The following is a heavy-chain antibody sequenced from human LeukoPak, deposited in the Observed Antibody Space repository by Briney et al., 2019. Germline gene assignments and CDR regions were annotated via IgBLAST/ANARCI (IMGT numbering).Heavy chain of an antibody. CDR1: GFTFSSCS. CDR3: ARDLWFAESWFDP. V-gene: IGHV3-48*04. CDR2: ISRTGTTI. D-gene: IGHD3-10*01. J-gene: IGHJ5*02. Sequence: PGGSLRLSCAASGFTFSSCSMNWVRQAPGKGLEWVSYISRTGTTIYYTDSVKGRFTISRDNAKNSLYLQMNRLRSEDTAVYYCARDLWFAESWFDPWGQGTLVTVSS.